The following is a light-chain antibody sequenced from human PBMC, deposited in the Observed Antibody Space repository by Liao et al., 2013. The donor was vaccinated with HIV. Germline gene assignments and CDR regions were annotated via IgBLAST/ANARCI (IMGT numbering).Light chain of an antibody. V-gene: IGLV3-21*01. CDR2: QDT. CDR3: QAWDIGTRVV. J-gene: IGLJ2*01. Sequence: SYELTQPPSVSVAPGKTASITCGSNNIGSKSVHWYQQKPGQAPVLAIYQDTKRPPGIPERFSGSNSGNTATLSVSGTQAMDEADYFCQAWDIGTRVVFGGGTTLTVL. CDR1: NIGSKS.